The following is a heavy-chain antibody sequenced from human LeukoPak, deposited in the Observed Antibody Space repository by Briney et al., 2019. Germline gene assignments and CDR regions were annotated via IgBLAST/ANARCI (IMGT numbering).Heavy chain of an antibody. D-gene: IGHD1-26*01. J-gene: IGHJ4*02. CDR1: GFTFSSYS. CDR3: ARDRAVGATDY. CDR2: ISSSSSYI. V-gene: IGHV3-21*01. Sequence: GGSLRLSCAASGFTFSSYSMNWVRQAPGRGLEWVSSISSSSSYIYYADSVKGRFTISRDNAKNSLYLQMNSLRAEDTAVYYCARDRAVGATDYWGQGTLVTVSP.